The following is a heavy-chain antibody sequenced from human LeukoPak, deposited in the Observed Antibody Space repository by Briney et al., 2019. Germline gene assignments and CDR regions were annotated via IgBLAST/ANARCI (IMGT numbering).Heavy chain of an antibody. CDR3: ARELRFLEWRTQAFDI. Sequence: SETLSLTCTVSGGSISSYYWSWIRQPPGKGLEWIGYIYYSGSTNYNPSLKSRVTISVDTSKNQFSLKLSSVTAADTAVYYCARELRFLEWRTQAFDIWGQGTIVTVSS. J-gene: IGHJ3*02. D-gene: IGHD3-3*01. V-gene: IGHV4-59*01. CDR2: IYYSGST. CDR1: GGSISSYY.